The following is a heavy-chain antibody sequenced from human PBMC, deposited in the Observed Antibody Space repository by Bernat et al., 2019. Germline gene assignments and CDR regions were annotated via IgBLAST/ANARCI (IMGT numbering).Heavy chain of an antibody. CDR3: ARDRAYCGGDCYRPGGWFDP. D-gene: IGHD2-21*02. CDR2: IYSGGST. Sequence: EVQLVESGGGLVQPGGSLRLSCAASGFTFSSYSMSWVRQAPGKGLEWVSVIYSGGSTYYADSVKGRFTISRDNSKNTLYLQMNSLRAEDTAVYYCARDRAYCGGDCYRPGGWFDPWGQGTLVTVSS. CDR1: GFTFSSYS. J-gene: IGHJ5*02. V-gene: IGHV3-66*01.